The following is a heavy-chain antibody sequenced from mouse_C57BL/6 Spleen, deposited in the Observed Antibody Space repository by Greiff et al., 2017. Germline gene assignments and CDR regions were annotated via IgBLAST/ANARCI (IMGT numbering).Heavy chain of an antibody. CDR1: GYTFTDYN. J-gene: IGHJ4*01. Sequence: EVQLQQSGPELVKPGASVKIPCKASGYTFTDYNMDWVKQSHGKSLEWIGDINPNNGGTIYNQKFKGKATLTVDKSSSTAYMELRSLTSEDTAVYYCARLDQDIDAMDYWGQGTSVTVSS. CDR3: ARLDQDIDAMDY. CDR2: INPNNGGT. V-gene: IGHV1-18*01. D-gene: IGHD1-3*01.